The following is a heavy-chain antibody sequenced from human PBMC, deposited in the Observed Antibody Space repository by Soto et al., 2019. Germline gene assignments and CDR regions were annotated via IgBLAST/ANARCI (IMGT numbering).Heavy chain of an antibody. CDR1: GFTFSHYG. D-gene: IGHD3-22*01. Sequence: PGGSLRLSCAASGFTFSHYGMHWVRQAPGKGLEWVAIISFDGNNKYYSDSVKGRFTISRDNSKNMVFLQMNSLRPEDTAVYYCVKPKEHFYDSSPGETWGQGTPVTVSS. CDR3: VKPKEHFYDSSPGET. CDR2: ISFDGNNK. V-gene: IGHV3-30*18. J-gene: IGHJ5*02.